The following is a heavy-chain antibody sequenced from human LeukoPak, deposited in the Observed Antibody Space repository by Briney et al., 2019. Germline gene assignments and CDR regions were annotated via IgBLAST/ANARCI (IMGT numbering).Heavy chain of an antibody. CDR3: ARGYCSSTACPPCDY. D-gene: IGHD2-2*01. V-gene: IGHV3-30*04. CDR1: GSTFSTYT. Sequence: GGSLRLSCAASGSTFSTYTIHWVRQAPGKGLEWVAVISYDGSNKYYADSVKGRFTLSRDNSKDTLYLQMDSLRTEDTAVYSCARGYCSSTACPPCDYWGQGTLVTVSS. J-gene: IGHJ4*02. CDR2: ISYDGSNK.